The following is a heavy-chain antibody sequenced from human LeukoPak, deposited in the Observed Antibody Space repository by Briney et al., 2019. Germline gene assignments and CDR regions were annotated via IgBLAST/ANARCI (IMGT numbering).Heavy chain of an antibody. J-gene: IGHJ4*02. Sequence: GGSLRLSCAASGFIFSNYAMNWVRQVPGKGLEWISYINGDSSSRLYADSVKGRFTISRDNSKNTLYLQMNSLRAEDTAIYYCAKTLHYGHFGKFDSWGQGTLVTVSS. V-gene: IGHV3-23*01. CDR2: INGDSSSR. D-gene: IGHD4-17*01. CDR3: AKTLHYGHFGKFDS. CDR1: GFIFSNYA.